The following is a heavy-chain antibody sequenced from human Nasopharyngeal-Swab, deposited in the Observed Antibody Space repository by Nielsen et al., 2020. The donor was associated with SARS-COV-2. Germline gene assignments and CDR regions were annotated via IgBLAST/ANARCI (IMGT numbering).Heavy chain of an antibody. D-gene: IGHD2-21*02. J-gene: IGHJ4*02. V-gene: IGHV3-30-3*01. CDR3: ARDLDLYCGGDCSTWGGLDY. Sequence: GGSLRLSCAVSGFTFSDYYMSWIRQAPGKGLEWVAVISYDGSNKYYADSVKGRFTISRDNSKNTLYLQMNSLRAEDTAVYYCARDLDLYCGGDCSTWGGLDYWGQGTLVTVSS. CDR2: ISYDGSNK. CDR1: GFTFSDYY.